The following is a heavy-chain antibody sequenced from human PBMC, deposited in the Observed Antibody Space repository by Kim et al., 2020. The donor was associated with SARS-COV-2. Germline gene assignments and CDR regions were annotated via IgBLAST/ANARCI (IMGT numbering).Heavy chain of an antibody. CDR1: GFTFSSYS. CDR3: ARDLTIWQLDTYFDY. V-gene: IGHV3-21*01. CDR2: ISSSSSYI. Sequence: GGSLRLSCAASGFTFSSYSMNWVRQAPGKGLEWVSSISSSSSYIYYADSVKGRFTISRDNAKNSLYLQMNSLRAEDTAVYYCARDLTIWQLDTYFDYWGQGTLVTVSS. D-gene: IGHD6-13*01. J-gene: IGHJ4*02.